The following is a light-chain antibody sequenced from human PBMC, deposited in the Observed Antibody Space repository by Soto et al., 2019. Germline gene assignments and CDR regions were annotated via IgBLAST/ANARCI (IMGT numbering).Light chain of an antibody. CDR1: SSDVGGYNY. CDR3: SSYAGSNNLV. J-gene: IGLJ2*01. V-gene: IGLV2-8*01. Sequence: QAVVTQPHSESGSHGQSVTISCTGTSSDVGGYNYVSWYQQHPGKAPKLMIYEVSKRPSGVPDRFSGSKSGNTASLTISGLKAEDEADYYCSSYAGSNNLVFGGGTKLTVL. CDR2: EVS.